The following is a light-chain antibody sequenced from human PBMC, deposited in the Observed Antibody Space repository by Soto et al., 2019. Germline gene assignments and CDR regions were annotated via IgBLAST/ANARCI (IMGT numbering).Light chain of an antibody. J-gene: IGKJ1*01. CDR3: QQYKNWWT. CDR2: GAS. V-gene: IGKV3-15*01. CDR1: QSVSSN. Sequence: EIVMTQSPATLSVFPGERATLSCRASQSVSSNLAWFQHQPGQAHRLLIYGASIRATGIPARFSGSGSRTEFTLTISSLQSEDAAGYYCQQYKNWWTFGQGTKVEVK.